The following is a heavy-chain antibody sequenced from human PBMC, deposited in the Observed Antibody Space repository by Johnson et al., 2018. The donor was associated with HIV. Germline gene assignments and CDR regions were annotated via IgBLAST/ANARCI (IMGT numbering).Heavy chain of an antibody. CDR1: GFTFSNAW. D-gene: IGHD3-10*01. CDR3: TTDPGSGSYYNVDAFDI. J-gene: IGHJ3*02. Sequence: VQLVESGGGLVKPGGSLRLSCAASGFTFSNAWMSWVRQAPGKGLEWVGRIKSKTDGGTTDYAAPVKGSFTISRDDSKNTLYLQMNSLKTEDTAVYYCTTDPGSGSYYNVDAFDIWGQGTMVTVSS. CDR2: IKSKTDGGTT. V-gene: IGHV3-15*01.